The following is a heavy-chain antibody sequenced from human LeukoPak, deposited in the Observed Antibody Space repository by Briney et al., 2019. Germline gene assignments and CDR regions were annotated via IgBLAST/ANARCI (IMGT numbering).Heavy chain of an antibody. V-gene: IGHV5-51*01. J-gene: IGHJ4*02. CDR2: IYPGDSDT. CDR3: QKTAYDILTGYYWFDY. D-gene: IGHD3-9*01. Sequence: KVGESLKISCKGSGYNFTSYWIGWVRQMPGKGLEWMGIIYPGDSDTRYSPCFQGQVTISADKSISTAYLQWGSLKASDTAMFFKQKTAYDILTGYYWFDYWGQGTLVTVSS. CDR1: GYNFTSYW.